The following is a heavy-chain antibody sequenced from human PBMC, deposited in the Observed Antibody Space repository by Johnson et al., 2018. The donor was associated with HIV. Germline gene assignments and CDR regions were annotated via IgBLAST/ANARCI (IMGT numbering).Heavy chain of an antibody. CDR3: ARDGESQQLPLGDAFDV. V-gene: IGHV3-53*01. D-gene: IGHD6-13*01. Sequence: VKLVESGGGLIQSGGSLRLSCAASGFTVSRNYMSWVRQAPGKGLEWVSVIYSDDMTYYADSVRGRFTISRDNSKNTLYLQMSSLKAEDTAMYYCARDGESQQLPLGDAFDVWGQGTMVIVSS. J-gene: IGHJ3*01. CDR2: IYSDDMT. CDR1: GFTVSRNY.